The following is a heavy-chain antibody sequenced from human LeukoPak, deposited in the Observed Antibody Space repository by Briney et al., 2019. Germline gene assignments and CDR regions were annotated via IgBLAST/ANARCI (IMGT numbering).Heavy chain of an antibody. CDR2: IKQDGSEK. V-gene: IGHV3-7*03. D-gene: IGHD5-12*01. Sequence: GGSLRLSCAASGFTFSSYWMSWVRQAPGKGLEWVANIKQDGSEKYYVDSVKGRFTISRDNAKNSLYLQMNSLRAEDTAVYYCARLVVATIAHWFDPWGQGTLITVSS. J-gene: IGHJ5*02. CDR3: ARLVVATIAHWFDP. CDR1: GFTFSSYW.